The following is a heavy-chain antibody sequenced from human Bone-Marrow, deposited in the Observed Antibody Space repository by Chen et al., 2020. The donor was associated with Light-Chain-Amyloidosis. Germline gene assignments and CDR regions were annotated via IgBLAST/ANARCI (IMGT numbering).Heavy chain of an antibody. V-gene: IGHV3-23*04. CDR3: AKDISYDDILPGYPADAFDI. CDR1: GFAFSSSA. CDR2: ISGSGGSR. J-gene: IGHJ3*02. D-gene: IGHD3-9*01. Sequence: EVQLVESGGGLLQRGGSLRLSCAASGFAFSSSAMSWVRQAPGKGLEWVSTISGSGGSRYYGDSVKGRLTISRDNSKNALFRQMNSLRAEDTAVYYCAKDISYDDILPGYPADAFDIWGQGTMVTVSS.